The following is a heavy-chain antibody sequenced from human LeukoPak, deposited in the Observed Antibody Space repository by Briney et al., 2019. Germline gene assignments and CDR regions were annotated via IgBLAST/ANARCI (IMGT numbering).Heavy chain of an antibody. CDR2: IYHTGST. Sequence: SETLSLTCSVSGYSISSGYYWGWIRQPPGQGLECIGIIYHTGSTYFNPSLKSRVTISVDTSKNQFSLKLSSVTAADTAVYYCARPVAAAHSTYYYYYYMDVWGKGTTVTVSS. CDR1: GYSISSGYY. CDR3: ARPVAAAHSTYYYYYYMDV. J-gene: IGHJ6*03. V-gene: IGHV4-38-2*02. D-gene: IGHD6-13*01.